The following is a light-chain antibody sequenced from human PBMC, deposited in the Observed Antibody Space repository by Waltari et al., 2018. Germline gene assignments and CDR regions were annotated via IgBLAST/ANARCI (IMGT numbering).Light chain of an antibody. CDR1: SSDLSGSNY. CDR3: SSYTSSSTRV. CDR2: DVN. Sequence: QSALTQPASVSGSPGQSITISCPGSSSDLSGSNYVSWYQQHPGKAPKLMIYDVNNRPSVVSNRFSGSKSGNTASLTISGLQAEDEADYYCSSYTSSSTRVFGGGTKLTVL. J-gene: IGLJ2*01. V-gene: IGLV2-14*03.